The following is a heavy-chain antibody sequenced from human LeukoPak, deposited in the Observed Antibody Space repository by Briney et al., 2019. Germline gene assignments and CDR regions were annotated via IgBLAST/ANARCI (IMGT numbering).Heavy chain of an antibody. V-gene: IGHV3-74*01. CDR2: TDEHGRST. J-gene: IGHJ4*02. CDR1: GFTFSCYW. CDR3: VRDLCGKDDY. D-gene: IGHD1-26*01. Sequence: PGCPLIFSCAAAGFTFSCYWFHLLRKAPGERPVWVSRTDEHGRSTDHADSVRGRFAISRDNARNTLFLQMNGLRAEDTAVYYCVRDLCGKDDYWGQGVLVTVSS.